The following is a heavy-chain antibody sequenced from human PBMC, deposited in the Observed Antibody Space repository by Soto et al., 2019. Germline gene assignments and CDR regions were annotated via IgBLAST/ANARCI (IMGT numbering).Heavy chain of an antibody. J-gene: IGHJ4*02. CDR3: ARGTYYYDSSGYYFDNDY. Sequence: ASVKVSCKASGYTFTSYDINWVRQAAGQGLEWMGWMNPNSGNTGYAQKFQGRVTMTRNTSISTAYMELSSLRSEDTAVYYCARGTYYYDSSGYYFDNDYWGQGTLVTVSS. CDR2: MNPNSGNT. V-gene: IGHV1-8*01. CDR1: GYTFTSYD. D-gene: IGHD3-22*01.